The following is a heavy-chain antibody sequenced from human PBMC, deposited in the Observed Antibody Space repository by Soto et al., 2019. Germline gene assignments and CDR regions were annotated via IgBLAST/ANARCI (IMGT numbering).Heavy chain of an antibody. CDR2: IYWDDDK. Sequence: QITLNESGPTQVKPRQTLTLTCTFSGFSLTTSGVGVGWNRQSPGKAPEGLALIYWDDDKRYSPSLKSRLTITKDTSKNQVVLTMADLDPADTATYYCAHRVLRTVFGLVTTTAIYFDFWGQGTPVAVSS. CDR3: AHRVLRTVFGLVTTTAIYFDF. J-gene: IGHJ4*02. V-gene: IGHV2-5*02. D-gene: IGHD3-3*01. CDR1: GFSLTTSGVG.